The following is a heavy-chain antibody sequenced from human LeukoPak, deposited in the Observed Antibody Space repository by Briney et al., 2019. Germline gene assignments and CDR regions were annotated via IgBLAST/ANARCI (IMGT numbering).Heavy chain of an antibody. Sequence: PGGSLRLSCAASGFTFTSNSMNWVRQAPGKGLEWVSYISIGSSTIYYADSVKGRFTISRDNAKNSLYLQMNSLRAEDTAVYYCVRRIAEAAYYSGPSHFDDWGLRTLVS. CDR3: VRRIAEAAYYSGPSHFDD. CDR1: GFTFTSNS. J-gene: IGHJ4*01. D-gene: IGHD2-21*01. V-gene: IGHV3-48*01. CDR2: ISIGSSTI.